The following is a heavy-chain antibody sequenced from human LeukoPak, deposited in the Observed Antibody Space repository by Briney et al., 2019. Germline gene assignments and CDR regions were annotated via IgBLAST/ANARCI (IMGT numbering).Heavy chain of an antibody. J-gene: IGHJ4*02. D-gene: IGHD3-10*01. CDR2: IIPILGIA. CDR1: GGTFSSYA. Sequence: SVKVFCKASGGTFSSYAISWVRQAPGQGLEWMGRIIPILGIANYAQKFQGRVTITADKSTSTAYMELSSLRSEDTAVYYCARDSTMVRGVADYWGQGTLVTVSS. CDR3: ARDSTMVRGVADY. V-gene: IGHV1-69*04.